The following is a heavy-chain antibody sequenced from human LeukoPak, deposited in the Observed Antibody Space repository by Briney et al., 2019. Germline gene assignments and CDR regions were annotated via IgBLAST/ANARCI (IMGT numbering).Heavy chain of an antibody. CDR2: ISSSGSTI. V-gene: IGHV3-48*03. J-gene: IGHJ3*02. CDR1: GFTFSSYE. Sequence: PGGSLKLSCAASGFTFSSYEMNWVRQAPGKGLEWVSYISSSGSTIYYADSVKGRFTISRDNAKNSLYLQMNSLRAEDMALYYCAKDRMVRGAPTAHDAFDIWGQGTMVTVSS. CDR3: AKDRMVRGAPTAHDAFDI. D-gene: IGHD3-10*01.